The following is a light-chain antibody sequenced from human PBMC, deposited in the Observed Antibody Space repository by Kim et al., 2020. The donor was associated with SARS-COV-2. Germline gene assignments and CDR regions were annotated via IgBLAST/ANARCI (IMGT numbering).Light chain of an antibody. CDR1: QSVSSY. Sequence: TLSLSPGESATLSCRASQSVSSYLAWYQQKPGQAPRLLIYDASNRATGIPARFSGSGSGTDFTLTISSLEPEDFAVYYCQQRSLTFGGGTKVDIK. CDR2: DAS. CDR3: QQRSLT. J-gene: IGKJ4*01. V-gene: IGKV3-11*01.